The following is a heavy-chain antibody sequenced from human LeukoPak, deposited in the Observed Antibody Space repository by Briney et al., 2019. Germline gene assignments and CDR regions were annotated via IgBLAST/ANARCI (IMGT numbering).Heavy chain of an antibody. CDR1: GFTFSSYA. V-gene: IGHV3-23*01. Sequence: GGSLRLSCAAPGFTFSSYAMSWVRQAPGKGLEWVSGISGNGGSTYYADSVKGRLAISRDNSKNTLYLQMSSLRAEDTAVYYCAKLPYCSSTNCIDYWGQGTLVTVSS. CDR2: ISGNGGST. J-gene: IGHJ4*02. CDR3: AKLPYCSSTNCIDY. D-gene: IGHD2-2*01.